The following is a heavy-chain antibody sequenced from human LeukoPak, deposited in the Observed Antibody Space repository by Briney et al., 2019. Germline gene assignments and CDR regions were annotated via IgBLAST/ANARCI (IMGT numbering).Heavy chain of an antibody. D-gene: IGHD3-10*01. V-gene: IGHV4-39*01. CDR3: AGLGYYGSRSQPLFDY. CDR2: IYYSGST. CDR1: GGSISSSSYY. Sequence: PSETLSLTCSVSGGSISSSSYYWGWIRQPPGKGLEWIGSIYYSGSTYYNPSLKSRVTISVDTSKNQFSLKLSSVTAADTAVYYCAGLGYYGSRSQPLFDYWGQGTLVTVSS. J-gene: IGHJ4*02.